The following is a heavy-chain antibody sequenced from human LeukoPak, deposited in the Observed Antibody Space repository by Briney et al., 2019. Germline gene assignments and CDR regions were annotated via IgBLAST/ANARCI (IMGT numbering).Heavy chain of an antibody. CDR3: ARLHPGGD. Sequence: SSGTLSLTCTVSGDSFSNSYWSWIRQPPGKRLEWIGYVYYSGTTNYNPSLKIRVTISVDTSKNQFSLKRGSVTAADTAVYYCARLHPGGDWGQGVLVTVSS. V-gene: IGHV4-59*01. D-gene: IGHD4-11*01. CDR1: GDSFSNSY. J-gene: IGHJ4*02. CDR2: VYYSGTT.